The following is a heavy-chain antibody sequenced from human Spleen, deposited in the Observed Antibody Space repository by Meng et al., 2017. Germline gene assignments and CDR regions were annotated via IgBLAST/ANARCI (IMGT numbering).Heavy chain of an antibody. CDR1: EFTFSSYW. V-gene: IGHV3-7*03. CDR2: IKQDGSEK. J-gene: IGHJ4*02. CDR3: AKEWSYSSGNRPLISEFDY. Sequence: GESLKISCAASEFTFSSYWMNWVRQAPGKGLEWVANIKQDGSEKYYVDSVKGRFTISRDNSKNTLYLQMNSLRAEDTAVYYCAKEWSYSSGNRPLISEFDYWGQGTLVTVSS. D-gene: IGHD6-19*01.